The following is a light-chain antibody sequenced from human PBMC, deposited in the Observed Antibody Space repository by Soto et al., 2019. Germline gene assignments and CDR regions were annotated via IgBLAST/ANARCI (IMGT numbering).Light chain of an antibody. CDR2: DAS. CDR1: QSVSSY. V-gene: IGKV3-11*01. Sequence: EILLTQSPATLCLSAGERATLSCRASQSVSSYLAWYKQTPGQPPRLLIYDASNRATGIPARFSGSGSGTEFTLTISSLEPEDFAVYYCQRRSNWSTTFGQGTKVDIK. J-gene: IGKJ1*01. CDR3: QRRSNWSTT.